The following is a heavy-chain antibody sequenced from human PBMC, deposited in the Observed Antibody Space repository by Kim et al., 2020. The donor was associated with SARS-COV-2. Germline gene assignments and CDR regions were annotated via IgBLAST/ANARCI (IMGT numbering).Heavy chain of an antibody. Sequence: ASVKVSCKASGYTFTSYGISWVRQAPGQGLEWMGWISAYNGNTNYAQKLQGRVTMTTDTSTSTAYMELRSLRSDDTAVYYCARARAQMEYYDSSGYWTIPRALDVWGQGTTVTVSS. CDR2: ISAYNGNT. CDR1: GYTFTSYG. D-gene: IGHD3-22*01. CDR3: ARARAQMEYYDSSGYWTIPRALDV. V-gene: IGHV1-18*01. J-gene: IGHJ6*02.